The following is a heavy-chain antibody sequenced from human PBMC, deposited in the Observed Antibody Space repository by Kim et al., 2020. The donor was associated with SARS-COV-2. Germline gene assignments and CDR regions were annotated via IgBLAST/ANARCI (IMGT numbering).Heavy chain of an antibody. CDR1: GFTFSSYS. Sequence: GGSLRLSCAASGFTFSSYSMNWVRQAPGKGLEWVSSISSSSSYIYYADSVKGRFTISRDNAKNSLYLQMNSLRAEDTAVYYCVTIERGYSYAHWGQGTLVTVSS. CDR3: VTIERGYSYAH. J-gene: IGHJ4*02. V-gene: IGHV3-21*01. D-gene: IGHD5-18*01. CDR2: ISSSSSYI.